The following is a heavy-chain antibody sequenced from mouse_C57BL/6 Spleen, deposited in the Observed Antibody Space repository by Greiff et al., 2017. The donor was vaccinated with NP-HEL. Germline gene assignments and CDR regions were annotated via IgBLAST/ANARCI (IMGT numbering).Heavy chain of an antibody. CDR3: AREGDSTYYAMDY. V-gene: IGHV1-19*01. CDR2: INPYNGGT. D-gene: IGHD2-5*01. Sequence: EVQLQQSGPVLVKPGASVKMSCKASGYTFTDYYMNWVKQSHGKSLEWIGVINPYNGGTSYNQKFKGKATLTVDKSSSTAYMELNSLTSEDSAVYDCAREGDSTYYAMDYWGQGTSVTVSS. CDR1: GYTFTDYY. J-gene: IGHJ4*01.